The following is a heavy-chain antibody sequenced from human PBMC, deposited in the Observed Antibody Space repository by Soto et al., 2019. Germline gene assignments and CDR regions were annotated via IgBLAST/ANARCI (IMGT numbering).Heavy chain of an antibody. V-gene: IGHV4-31*03. CDR1: GGSISSGGYY. CDR3: ERFGSSGYYYVRY. Sequence: QVQLQESGPGLVKPSQTLSLTCTVSGGSISSGGYYWSWIRQHPGKGLEWIGYIYYSGSTYYNPSLKSRVTISVDTSKNQFSLKLSSVTAADTAVYYCERFGSSGYYYVRYWGQGTLVNVSS. J-gene: IGHJ4*02. D-gene: IGHD3-22*01. CDR2: IYYSGST.